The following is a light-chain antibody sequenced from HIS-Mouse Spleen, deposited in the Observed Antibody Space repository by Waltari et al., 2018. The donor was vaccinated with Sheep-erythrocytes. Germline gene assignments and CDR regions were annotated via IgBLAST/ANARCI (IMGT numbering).Light chain of an antibody. J-gene: IGLJ3*02. CDR2: GGS. CDR1: SSAVGSYNL. CDR3: CSYAGSSTPWV. V-gene: IGLV2-23*01. Sequence: QSALTQPASVSGSPGQSITISCTGTSSAVGSYNLFSWYQQHPGKAPKLMIYGGSKRHSGVSNRFSGSKSGNTASLTISGLQAEDEADYYCCSYAGSSTPWVFGGGTKLTVL.